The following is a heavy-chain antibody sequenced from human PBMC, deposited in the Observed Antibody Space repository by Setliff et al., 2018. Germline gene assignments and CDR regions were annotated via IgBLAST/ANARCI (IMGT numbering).Heavy chain of an antibody. CDR2: ISGSGRNT. CDR1: GLIFGNYA. CDR3: AKEDYSDSSGYYYETPWFDP. V-gene: IGHV3-23*01. J-gene: IGHJ5*02. D-gene: IGHD3-22*01. Sequence: GGSLRLSCAASGLIFGNYAMNWVRQAPGKGLEWVSGISGSGRNTYYADFVKGRFTISRDNSQNTVFLQVNSLRPEDSAVYYCAKEDYSDSSGYYYETPWFDPWGQGTLVTVSS.